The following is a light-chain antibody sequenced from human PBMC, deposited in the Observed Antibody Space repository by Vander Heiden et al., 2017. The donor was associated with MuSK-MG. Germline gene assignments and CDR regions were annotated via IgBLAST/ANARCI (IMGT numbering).Light chain of an antibody. CDR3: QQANSFPRS. J-gene: IGKJ2*04. CDR2: AAS. V-gene: IGKV1-12*01. Sequence: DLQMTQSPSSVSASVGDRVTIPCRASQVSASWLAWYQQKPGKAPKILIYAASSVQSGVPSRFRGSGSGTDFTLTISSRQPEDFATYYCQQANSFPRSFGQGTKLEIK. CDR1: QVSASW.